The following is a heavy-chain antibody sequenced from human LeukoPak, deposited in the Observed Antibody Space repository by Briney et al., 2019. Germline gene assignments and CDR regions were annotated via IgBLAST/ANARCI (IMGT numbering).Heavy chain of an antibody. CDR2: LYSNGGK. V-gene: IGHV3-66*03. Sequence: GGSLRLSCVASGFSVSSYGVSWVRQAPGKAPEWVSLLYSNGGKYYADSVQGRFIISRDNSKNTLYLQMNNLRVEDMAVYHCVRDRAEGRAWVEFDPWGQGTVVTVSS. J-gene: IGHJ5*02. CDR3: VRDRAEGRAWVEFDP. CDR1: GFSVSSYG.